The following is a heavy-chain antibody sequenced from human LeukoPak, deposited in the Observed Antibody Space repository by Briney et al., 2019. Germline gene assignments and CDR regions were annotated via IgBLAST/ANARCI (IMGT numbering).Heavy chain of an antibody. CDR1: GFTFSIYR. Sequence: GRSVRLSCVPSGFTFSIYRMRCVRQAPGRGREWVSYISKNSDDIYNADSERGRFTISRDNAKNSLYLQMNSLSAEDTAVYYCASVRPGYYCDNWGQGILVTVSS. CDR3: ASVRPGYYCDN. V-gene: IGHV3-21*05. CDR2: ISKNSDDI. J-gene: IGHJ4*02.